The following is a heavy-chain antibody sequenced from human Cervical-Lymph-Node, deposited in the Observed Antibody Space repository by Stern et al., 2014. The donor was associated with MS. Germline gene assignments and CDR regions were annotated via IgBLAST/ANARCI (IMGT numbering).Heavy chain of an antibody. Sequence: EVQLVESGGGLVKPGGSLRLSCAASGFTFSSYSMNWVRQAPGKGLEWVSSISSSSSYIYYADSGKGRFTISRDNAKNSLYLQMNSLRAEDTAVYYCARSGQWLAFDYWGQGTLVTVSS. CDR2: ISSSSSYI. CDR1: GFTFSSYS. CDR3: ARSGQWLAFDY. J-gene: IGHJ4*02. V-gene: IGHV3-21*01. D-gene: IGHD6-19*01.